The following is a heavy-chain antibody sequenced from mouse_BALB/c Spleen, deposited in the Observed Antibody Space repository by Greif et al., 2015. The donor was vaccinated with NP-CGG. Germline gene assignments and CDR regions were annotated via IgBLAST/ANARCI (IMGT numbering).Heavy chain of an antibody. CDR3: ARDYYGSSYAMDY. Sequence: EVMLVESGGGLVKPGGSLKLSCAASGFTFSDYYMYWVRQTPEKRLEWVATISDGGSYTYYPDSVKGRFTISRDNAKNNLYLQMSSLKSEDTAMYYCARDYYGSSYAMDYWGQRTSVTVSS. D-gene: IGHD1-1*01. V-gene: IGHV5-4*02. J-gene: IGHJ4*01. CDR2: ISDGGSYT. CDR1: GFTFSDYY.